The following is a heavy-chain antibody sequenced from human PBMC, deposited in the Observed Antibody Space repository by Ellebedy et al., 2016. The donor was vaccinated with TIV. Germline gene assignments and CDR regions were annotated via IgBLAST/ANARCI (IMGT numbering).Heavy chain of an antibody. CDR3: ARLGGLDWGFYYYYGMDV. CDR2: IYYSGST. V-gene: IGHV4-31*03. Sequence: SETLSLXXTVSGGSISSGGYYWSWIRQHPGKGLEWIGYIYYSGSTYYNPSLKSRVTISVDTSKNQFSLKLSSVTAADTAVYYCARLGGLDWGFYYYYGMDVWGQGTTVTVSS. CDR1: GGSISSGGYY. J-gene: IGHJ6*02. D-gene: IGHD7-27*01.